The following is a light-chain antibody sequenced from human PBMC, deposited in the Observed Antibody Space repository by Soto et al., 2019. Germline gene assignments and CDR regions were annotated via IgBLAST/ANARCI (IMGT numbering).Light chain of an antibody. CDR3: QVWDSSSYVV. V-gene: IGLV3-21*04. J-gene: IGLJ2*01. CDR2: YNS. Sequence: YELTQPPSVSVAPGETARITCGGNNIGSKSEHWYQHKPGQAPVLVIYYNSDRPSGIPERFSGSNSGNTATLTISRVEAGDEADYYCQVWDSSSYVVFGGGTKLTVL. CDR1: NIGSKS.